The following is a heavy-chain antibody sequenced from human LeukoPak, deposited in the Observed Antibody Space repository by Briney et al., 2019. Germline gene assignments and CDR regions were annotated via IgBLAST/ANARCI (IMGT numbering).Heavy chain of an antibody. CDR1: GDSVSNNTAP. J-gene: IGHJ3*02. Sequence: SQTLSLTCAISGDSVSNNTAPWNWITPFPSRGLEWLGRPYYRSKWLNDYAVSVKSRITVTPDTSTNQFSLRLNSVTPEDTAVYYCARDPAYSTGWTKNAFDMWGQGTMVTVSS. V-gene: IGHV6-1*01. CDR2: PYYRSKWLN. CDR3: ARDPAYSTGWTKNAFDM. D-gene: IGHD6-19*01.